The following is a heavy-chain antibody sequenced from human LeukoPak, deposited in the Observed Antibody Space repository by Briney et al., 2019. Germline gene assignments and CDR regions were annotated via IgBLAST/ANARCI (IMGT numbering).Heavy chain of an antibody. Sequence: GGSLRLSCAASGFTFSSSWMHWVRQAPGKGLVWVSSINSEGSYTNYADSVKGRFTISRDNSKNTLYLQMNSLRAEDTAVYYCARAGGGYHFDYWGQGTLVTVSS. CDR1: GFTFSSSW. J-gene: IGHJ4*02. CDR3: ARAGGGYHFDY. V-gene: IGHV3-74*01. D-gene: IGHD2-15*01. CDR2: INSEGSYT.